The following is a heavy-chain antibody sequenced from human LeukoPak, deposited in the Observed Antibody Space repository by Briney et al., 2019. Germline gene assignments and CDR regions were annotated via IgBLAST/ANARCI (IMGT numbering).Heavy chain of an antibody. Sequence: GGSLRLSCAASGFTFTNYWMSWVRQAPGKGLELVANIKQDRSEKYYVDSVKGRFTISRDNAKNSLYLQMNGLRAEDTAAYYCARKQPGAAAGNSFDYWGQGTLVTVSS. V-gene: IGHV3-7*01. CDR1: GFTFTNYW. CDR2: IKQDRSEK. J-gene: IGHJ4*02. CDR3: ARKQPGAAAGNSFDY. D-gene: IGHD6-13*01.